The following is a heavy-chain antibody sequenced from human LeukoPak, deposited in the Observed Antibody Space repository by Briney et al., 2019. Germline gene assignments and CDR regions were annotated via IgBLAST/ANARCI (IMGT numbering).Heavy chain of an antibody. D-gene: IGHD3-22*01. CDR2: INWNGGST. V-gene: IGHV3-20*04. Sequence: GGSLRLSCAASGFTFDDYGMSWVRQAPGKGLEWVSGINWNGGSTGYADSVKGRFTISRDSAKNSLYLQMNSLRAEDTALYYCARDPGHDSSGYFLVWGQGTLVTVSS. CDR3: ARDPGHDSSGYFLV. CDR1: GFTFDDYG. J-gene: IGHJ4*02.